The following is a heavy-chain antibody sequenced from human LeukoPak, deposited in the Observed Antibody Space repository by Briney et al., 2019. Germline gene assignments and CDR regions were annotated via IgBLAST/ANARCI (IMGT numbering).Heavy chain of an antibody. J-gene: IGHJ4*02. CDR3: ARVGSGSYELLY. Sequence: GGSLRLSCAASGFTVSSSYMYWVRQAPGKGLEWVSFFYRGDSTYYAESVRGRFTISRDNSKNKLYLLMKSLIPEDTAVYYCARVGSGSYELLYWGQGTLVTVSS. CDR1: GFTVSSSY. D-gene: IGHD1-26*01. V-gene: IGHV3-53*01. CDR2: FYRGDST.